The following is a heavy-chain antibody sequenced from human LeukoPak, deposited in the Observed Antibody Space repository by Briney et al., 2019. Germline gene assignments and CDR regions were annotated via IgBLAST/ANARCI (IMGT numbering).Heavy chain of an antibody. D-gene: IGHD2-2*02. CDR1: GGSISSGDYY. J-gene: IGHJ4*02. Sequence: SETLSLTCTVSGGSISSGDYYWSWIRQPPGKGLEWIGYIYYSGSTNYNPSLKSRVTMSVDTSKNQFSLKLSSVTAADTAVYYCARGDQLLYSDWGQGTLVTVSS. CDR2: IYYSGST. V-gene: IGHV4-61*08. CDR3: ARGDQLLYSD.